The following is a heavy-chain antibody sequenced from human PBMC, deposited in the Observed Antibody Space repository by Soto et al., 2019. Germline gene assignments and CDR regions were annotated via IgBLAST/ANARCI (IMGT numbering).Heavy chain of an antibody. Sequence: ASVKVSCKASGYSFTAYFMHWVRQAPGQGLEWMGIVHPSGGSTNYAQKFQGRVAMTWDTSTSTAYMELSSLRSDDTAVYYCARAPYSSSSFFFDYWGQGTPVTVSS. CDR3: ARAPYSSSSFFFDY. CDR2: VHPSGGST. V-gene: IGHV1-46*01. D-gene: IGHD6-6*01. J-gene: IGHJ4*02. CDR1: GYSFTAYF.